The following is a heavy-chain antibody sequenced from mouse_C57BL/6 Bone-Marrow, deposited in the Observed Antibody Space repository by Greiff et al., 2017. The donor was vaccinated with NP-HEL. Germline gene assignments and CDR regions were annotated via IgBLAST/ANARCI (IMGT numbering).Heavy chain of an antibody. CDR3: ARRYYGSRKDSYYAMDY. J-gene: IGHJ4*01. CDR2: ISNGGGST. D-gene: IGHD1-1*01. Sequence: EVQLQESGGGLVQPGGSLKLSCAASGFTFSDYYMYWVRQTPEKRLEWVAYISNGGGSTYYPDTVKGRFNISRDNAKNTLYLQMSRLKSEDTAMYYCARRYYGSRKDSYYAMDYWGQGTSVTVSS. V-gene: IGHV5-12*01. CDR1: GFTFSDYY.